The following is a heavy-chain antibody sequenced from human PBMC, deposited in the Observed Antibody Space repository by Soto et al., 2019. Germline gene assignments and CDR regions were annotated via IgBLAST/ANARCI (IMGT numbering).Heavy chain of an antibody. CDR2: IYSDGGST. Sequence: PGGSLRLSCAASGFTFSNYWMHWVRQAPRKGLVWVSRIYSDGGSTSYADSVKGRFTISRDNAKNTLYLQMNSLRAEDTAVYYCASARSGVLFDYWGQGTLVTVSS. D-gene: IGHD2-15*01. CDR1: GFTFSNYW. J-gene: IGHJ4*02. V-gene: IGHV3-74*01. CDR3: ASARSGVLFDY.